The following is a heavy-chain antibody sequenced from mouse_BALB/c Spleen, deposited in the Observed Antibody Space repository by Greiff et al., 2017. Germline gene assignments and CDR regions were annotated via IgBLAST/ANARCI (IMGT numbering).Heavy chain of an antibody. CDR1: GYTFTDYE. J-gene: IGHJ2*01. CDR2: IDPETGGT. V-gene: IGHV1-15*01. CDR3: TRWGAY. Sequence: VHLVESGAELVRPGASVTLSCKASGYTFTDYEMHWVKQTPVHGLEWIGAIDPETGGTAYNQKFKGKATLTADKSSSTAYMELRSLTSEDSAVYYCTRWGAYWGQGTTLTVSS.